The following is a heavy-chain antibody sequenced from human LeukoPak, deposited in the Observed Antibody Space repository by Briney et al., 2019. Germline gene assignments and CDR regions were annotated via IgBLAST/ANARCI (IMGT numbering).Heavy chain of an antibody. Sequence: GASVKVSCKASGYTFTSYGISWVRQAPGQGLEWMGWISGYTGNTKYAQKLQGRVTMTTDTSASPAYMDLRSLRSDDTAMYYCARTKGSTSYFDSWGQGTLVTVSS. CDR3: ARTKGSTSYFDS. D-gene: IGHD2-2*01. CDR2: ISGYTGNT. J-gene: IGHJ4*02. CDR1: GYTFTSYG. V-gene: IGHV1-18*01.